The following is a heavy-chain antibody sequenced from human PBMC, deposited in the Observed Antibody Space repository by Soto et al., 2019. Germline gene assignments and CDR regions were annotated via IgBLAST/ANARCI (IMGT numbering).Heavy chain of an antibody. CDR1: GFTFSSYS. J-gene: IGHJ4*02. CDR2: ISGSGNTM. Sequence: EVQLVESGGGLVQPGGSLRLSCSASGFTFSSYSMNWVRQAPGKELEWLSYISGSGNTMYYAHSVKGRFTIARDNAQKSLYLQLNSLRDDDTAMYYCARDTKSGKQKLYFDCWGQGTLVTVSS. CDR3: ARDTKSGKQKLYFDC. V-gene: IGHV3-48*02. D-gene: IGHD4-4*01.